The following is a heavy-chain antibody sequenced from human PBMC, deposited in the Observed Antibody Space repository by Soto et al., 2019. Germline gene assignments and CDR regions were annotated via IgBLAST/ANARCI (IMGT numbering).Heavy chain of an antibody. CDR2: ISSSSYYI. D-gene: IGHD6-6*01. CDR3: AREKEDEGSSSLRVYYGMDA. J-gene: IGHJ6*02. CDR1: GFTLSTYR. Sequence: GGSLRLSCAVSGFTLSTYRMTWVRQAPGKGLEWVSSISSSSYYIHYADSVKGRFTISRDSAKNSVYLQLNSLRAEDTAVYYCAREKEDEGSSSLRVYYGMDAWGQGTTVTVSS. V-gene: IGHV3-21*01.